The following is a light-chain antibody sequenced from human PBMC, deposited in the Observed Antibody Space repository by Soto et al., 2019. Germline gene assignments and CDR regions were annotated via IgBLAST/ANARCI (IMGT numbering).Light chain of an antibody. CDR1: TGAVTSGHY. Sequence: QAVVTHEPSLTVSPGGTVTLTCGSSTGAVTSGHYPYWFQQKSGQAPRALIYDTSNKHSWTPARFSGSLLGGKAALTLSGAQPEDEAEYYCLLSFSGTHVVFGGGTKLTVL. CDR2: DTS. CDR3: LLSFSGTHVV. V-gene: IGLV7-46*01. J-gene: IGLJ2*01.